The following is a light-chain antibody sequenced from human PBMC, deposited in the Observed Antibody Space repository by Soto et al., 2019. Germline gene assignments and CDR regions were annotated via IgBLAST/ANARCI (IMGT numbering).Light chain of an antibody. Sequence: DIQMTQSPSSLSASVGDRVTITCRASQSISYYLNWYQQKPGKAPKVLIYEASSLQSGVPSRFSGSGSGTDFTLTISSLQPEDFVTYYCQQSYSIPWTFGQGTKVEI. CDR2: EAS. J-gene: IGKJ1*01. V-gene: IGKV1-39*01. CDR1: QSISYY. CDR3: QQSYSIPWT.